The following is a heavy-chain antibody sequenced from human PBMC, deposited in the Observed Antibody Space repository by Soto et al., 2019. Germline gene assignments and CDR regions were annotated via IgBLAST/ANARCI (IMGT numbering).Heavy chain of an antibody. CDR2: ISWNSGSI. D-gene: IGHD6-13*01. CDR1: GFTFDDYA. Sequence: PGGSLRLSCAASGFTFDDYAMHWVRQAPGKGLEWVSGISWNSGSIGYADSVKGRFTISRDNAKNSLYLQMNSLRAEDTALYYCAKDMVSSSLTESHYYYGMDVWGQGTTVTVSS. CDR3: AKDMVSSSLTESHYYYGMDV. V-gene: IGHV3-9*01. J-gene: IGHJ6*02.